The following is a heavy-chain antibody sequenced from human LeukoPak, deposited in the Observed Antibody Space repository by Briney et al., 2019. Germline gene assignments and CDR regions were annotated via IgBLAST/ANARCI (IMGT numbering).Heavy chain of an antibody. CDR3: AKHAGGWFQFFDY. D-gene: IGHD6-19*01. V-gene: IGHV3-48*01. Sequence: GGSLRLSCVASGLTFSSYSMNWVRQAPGKGLEWVSYISSSSSTIYYADSVKGRFTISRDNSKNTLYLQMNSLRAEDTAVYYCAKHAGGWFQFFDYWGQGTLVTVSS. J-gene: IGHJ4*02. CDR2: ISSSSSTI. CDR1: GLTFSSYS.